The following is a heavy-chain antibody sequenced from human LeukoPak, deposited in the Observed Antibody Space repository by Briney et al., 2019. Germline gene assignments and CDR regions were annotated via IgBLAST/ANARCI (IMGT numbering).Heavy chain of an antibody. CDR3: AREALIEGFYYFMDV. Sequence: PSETLSLTWTVSGGSISSSSYYWGWIRQPPGKGLEWIGSIYYSGSTYYNPSLKSRVTISVDTSQNQFSLKLSSVTAADTAVYYCAREALIEGFYYFMDVWGKGTTVTVSS. V-gene: IGHV4-39*07. CDR2: IYYSGST. CDR1: GGSISSSSYY. J-gene: IGHJ6*04.